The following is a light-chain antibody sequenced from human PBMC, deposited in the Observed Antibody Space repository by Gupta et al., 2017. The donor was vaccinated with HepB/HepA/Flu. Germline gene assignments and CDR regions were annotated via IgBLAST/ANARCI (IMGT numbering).Light chain of an antibody. CDR2: GND. CDR3: AAWDDSLHSL. CDR1: SSNIGSNT. Sequence: QSVLTQPPSASGTPGQRVTISCSGSSSNIGSNTVHWYQQLPETAPRLLNYGNDQRPSGVPDRFSGSKSGTSASLAISGLQSEDEADYYCAAWDDSLHSLFGGGTKLTVL. J-gene: IGLJ2*01. V-gene: IGLV1-44*01.